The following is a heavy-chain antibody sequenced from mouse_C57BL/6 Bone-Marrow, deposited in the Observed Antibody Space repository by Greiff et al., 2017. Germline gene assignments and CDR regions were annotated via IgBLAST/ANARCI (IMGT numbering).Heavy chain of an antibody. CDR1: GFNIKDDY. CDR3: TPTAGTHAMDY. V-gene: IGHV14-4*01. CDR2: IDPENGDT. D-gene: IGHD3-1*01. J-gene: IGHJ4*01. Sequence: EVQLQQSGAELVRPGASVKLSCTASGFNIKDDYMHWVKQRPEQGLEWIGWIDPENGDTEYASKFQGKATITADTSSNTADLQLSSLTSEDTAVYYCTPTAGTHAMDYWGQGTSVTVSS.